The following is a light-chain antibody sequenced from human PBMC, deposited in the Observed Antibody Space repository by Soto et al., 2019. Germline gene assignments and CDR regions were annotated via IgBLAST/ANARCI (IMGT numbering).Light chain of an antibody. CDR3: MQGTNGRRP. Sequence: DVVMTQSPLSLPVTLGQPASISCRSSQSLLYSDGITYLTWFQQRPGQSPRRLIDKVSSRDSGFQDRFRGSGEGTDFTLNISRVEAEDVGGYYCMQGTNGRRPLGKGSKVGIK. CDR1: QSLLYSDGITY. CDR2: KVS. V-gene: IGKV2-30*01. J-gene: IGKJ1*01.